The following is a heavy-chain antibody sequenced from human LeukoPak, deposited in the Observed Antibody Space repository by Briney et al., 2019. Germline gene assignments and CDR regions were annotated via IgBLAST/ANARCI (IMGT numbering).Heavy chain of an antibody. J-gene: IGHJ4*02. Sequence: SETLSLTCAVSGGSISSGGYSWSWIRQPPGKGLEWIGYIYYSGSTYYNPSLKSRVTISVDTSKNQFSLKLSSVTAADTAVYYCARGRSWYYWGQGTLVTVSS. CDR1: GGSISSGGYS. CDR3: ARGRSWYY. D-gene: IGHD6-13*01. CDR2: IYYSGST. V-gene: IGHV4-30-4*07.